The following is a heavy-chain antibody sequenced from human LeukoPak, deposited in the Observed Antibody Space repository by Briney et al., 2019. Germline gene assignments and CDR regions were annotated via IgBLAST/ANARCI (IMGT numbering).Heavy chain of an antibody. CDR3: ARDFRDAFDI. CDR2: IYYSGST. J-gene: IGHJ3*02. Sequence: SETLSLTCTVSGGSISSYYWSWIRQPPGKGLEWIGYIYYSGSTNHNPSLKSRVTISVDTSKNQFSLKLSSVTAADTAVYYCARDFRDAFDIWGQGTMVTVSS. CDR1: GGSISSYY. V-gene: IGHV4-59*01.